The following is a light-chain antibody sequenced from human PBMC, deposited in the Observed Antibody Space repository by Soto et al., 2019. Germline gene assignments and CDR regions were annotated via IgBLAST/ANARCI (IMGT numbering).Light chain of an antibody. CDR1: QSVSSNY. J-gene: IGKJ5*01. CDR2: RAS. V-gene: IGKV3-20*01. Sequence: EIVLTQSPATLSLSPGERATLSCRASQSVSSNYLAWYQQKPGQAPKLLIYRASIRATGIPDRFTGSGSGTDFTLTIRRLEPEDFAVYYCQHYVTSSITFGQGTRLEIK. CDR3: QHYVTSSIT.